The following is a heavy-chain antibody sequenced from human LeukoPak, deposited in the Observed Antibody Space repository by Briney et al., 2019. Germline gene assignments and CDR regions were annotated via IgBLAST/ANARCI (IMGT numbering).Heavy chain of an antibody. CDR2: IIPILGIA. V-gene: IGHV1-69*04. J-gene: IGHJ6*02. CDR1: GCTFSSYA. CDR3: ARSLPYYGMDV. Sequence: SVKVSCKASGCTFSSYAISWVRQAPGQGLEWMGRIIPILGIANYAQKFQGRVTITADKSTSTAYMELSSLRSEDTAVYYCARSLPYYGMDVWGQGTTVAVSS.